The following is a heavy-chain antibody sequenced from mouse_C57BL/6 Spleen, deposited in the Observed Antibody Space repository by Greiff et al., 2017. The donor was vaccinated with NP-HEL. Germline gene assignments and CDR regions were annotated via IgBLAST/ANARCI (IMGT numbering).Heavy chain of an antibody. D-gene: IGHD2-4*01. Sequence: DVQLQESGPGLVKPSQSLSLTCSVTGYSITSGYYWNWIRQFPGNKLEWMGYISYDGSNNYNPSLKNRISITRDTSKNQFFLKLNSVTTEDTATYYCARAGGYDYDAWFADWGQGTLVTVSA. V-gene: IGHV3-6*01. J-gene: IGHJ3*01. CDR3: ARAGGYDYDAWFAD. CDR1: GYSITSGYY. CDR2: ISYDGSN.